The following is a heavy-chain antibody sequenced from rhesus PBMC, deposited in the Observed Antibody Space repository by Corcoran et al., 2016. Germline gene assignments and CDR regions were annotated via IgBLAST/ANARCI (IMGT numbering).Heavy chain of an antibody. CDR3: ARAVGYGSNDRFDV. Sequence: QLQLQESGPGLVKPSETLSLTCAVSGGSISSNWWSWIRQPPGRGLEWIGRISDTGGSTSYTPSLKSRVTISTDTSKNQLSLKLISVTAADTAVYYCARAVGYGSNDRFDVWGPGVLVTVSS. CDR1: GGSISSNW. J-gene: IGHJ5-1*01. V-gene: IGHV4-173*01. D-gene: IGHD4-29*01. CDR2: ISDTGGST.